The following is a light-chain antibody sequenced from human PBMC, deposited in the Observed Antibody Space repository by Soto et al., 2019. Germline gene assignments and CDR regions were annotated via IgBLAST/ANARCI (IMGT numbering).Light chain of an antibody. CDR3: QQYYSYPPL. CDR1: QGISNY. Sequence: AIRMTQSPSSFSASTGDRVTITCRASQGISNYLAWYQQKPGKAPNLLIYAASTLQSGVPSRFSGSGSGTYFTLTISSLQSEHFATYFCQQYYSYPPLFGHATKLEIK. J-gene: IGKJ2*01. CDR2: AAS. V-gene: IGKV1-8*01.